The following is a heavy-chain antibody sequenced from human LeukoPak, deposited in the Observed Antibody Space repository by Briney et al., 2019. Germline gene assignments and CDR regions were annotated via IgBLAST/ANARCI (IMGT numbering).Heavy chain of an antibody. D-gene: IGHD5-18*01. Sequence: GGSLRLSCAASGFTFSSYGMSWVRQAPGKGLEWVSAISGSGGSTYYADPVKGRFTISRDNSKNTLYLQMNSLRAEDTAVYYCANPERRDTAMVTTFDYWGQGTLVTVSS. J-gene: IGHJ4*02. V-gene: IGHV3-23*01. CDR1: GFTFSSYG. CDR2: ISGSGGST. CDR3: ANPERRDTAMVTTFDY.